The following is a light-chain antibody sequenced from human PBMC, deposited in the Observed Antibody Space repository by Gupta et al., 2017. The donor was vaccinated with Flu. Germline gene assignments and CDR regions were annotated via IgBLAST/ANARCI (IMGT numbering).Light chain of an antibody. V-gene: IGLV2-14*03. Sequence: QSALTQPASVSGYPGQSITLSCPGTSSDLGAYNFISCYQQHPDNANKLMIDDVSRRPSGVSQRFSCTYCGNASPPTTARLQDEDAAYYCCSSYTRSTTLLFGGGTKLTVL. CDR2: DVS. CDR3: SSYTRSTTLL. J-gene: IGLJ2*01. CDR1: SSDLGAYNF.